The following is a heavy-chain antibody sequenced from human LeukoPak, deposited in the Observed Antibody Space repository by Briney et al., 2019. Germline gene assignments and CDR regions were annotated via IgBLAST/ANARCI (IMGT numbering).Heavy chain of an antibody. V-gene: IGHV4-59*12. CDR3: ASQVTNPPYYFDY. D-gene: IGHD4-17*01. Sequence: PSETLSLTCTVSGGSISNYYWSWIRQPPGKGLEWIGYFYYSGSTSYNPSLKSRVTISVATSKNQFSLKLSSVTAADTAVYYCASQVTNPPYYFDYWGQGTLVTVSS. J-gene: IGHJ4*02. CDR1: GGSISNYY. CDR2: FYYSGST.